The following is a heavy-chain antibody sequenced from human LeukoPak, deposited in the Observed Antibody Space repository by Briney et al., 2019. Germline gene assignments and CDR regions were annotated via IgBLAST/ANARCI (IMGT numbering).Heavy chain of an antibody. V-gene: IGHV3-30*03. D-gene: IGHD5/OR15-5a*01. Sequence: PGGTLRLSCAASGFTFSSYGMHWVRQAPGKGLEWVAVISYDGSNKYYADSVKGRFTISRDNSKNTLYLQMNNLRVEDTAVYYCERVSMSQYWGQGTLVTVSS. CDR2: ISYDGSNK. CDR3: ERVSMSQY. CDR1: GFTFSSYG. J-gene: IGHJ4*02.